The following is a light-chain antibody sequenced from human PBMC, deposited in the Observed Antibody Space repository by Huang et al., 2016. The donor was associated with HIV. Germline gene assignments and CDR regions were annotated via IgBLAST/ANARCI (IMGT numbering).Light chain of an antibody. V-gene: IGKV1-39*01. J-gene: IGKJ4*01. CDR1: QRISSH. CDR3: QQTYSAPVT. CDR2: SST. Sequence: DIQVTQSPSYLSASVGDRVTSTCRTSQRISSHLSWYQQKIGSGPSLLIYSSTVLQSGVSSSFTGSGSGTDFTLTINSLHPEDFATYYCQQTYSAPVTFGGGTRVEIK.